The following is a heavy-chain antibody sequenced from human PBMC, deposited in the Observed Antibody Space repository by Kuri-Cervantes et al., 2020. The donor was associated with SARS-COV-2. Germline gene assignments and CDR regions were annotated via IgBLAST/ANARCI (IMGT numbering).Heavy chain of an antibody. CDR3: TSRTMDV. Sequence: ETLSFTCAASGFTFSGSAMHWVRQASGKGLEWVGRIRSKANSYATAYAASVKGRFTISRDDSKNTAYLQMNSLKTEDTAVYYCTSRTMDVWGQGTTVTVSS. J-gene: IGHJ6*02. CDR2: IRSKANSYAT. V-gene: IGHV3-73*01. CDR1: GFTFSGSA.